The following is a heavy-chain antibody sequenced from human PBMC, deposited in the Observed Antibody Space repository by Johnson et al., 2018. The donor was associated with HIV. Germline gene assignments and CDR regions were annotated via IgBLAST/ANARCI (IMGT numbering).Heavy chain of an antibody. Sequence: QVQLVESGGGVVQPGRSLRLSCAASGFTFSSYGMHWVRQAPGKGLEWVAFLRYDGDITYYIDSVKGRFTISRDNSKNTLYLQMNSLRAEDTAVYYCAKNFGKILAAGGLEVGDAFDIWGQGTMVTVSS. CDR1: GFTFSSYG. CDR3: AKNFGKILAAGGLEVGDAFDI. J-gene: IGHJ3*02. D-gene: IGHD6-13*01. CDR2: LRYDGDIT. V-gene: IGHV3-30*02.